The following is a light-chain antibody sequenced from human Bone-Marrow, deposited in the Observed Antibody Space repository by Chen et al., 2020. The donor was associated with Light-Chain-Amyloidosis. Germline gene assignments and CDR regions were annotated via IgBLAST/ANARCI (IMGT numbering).Light chain of an antibody. Sequence: EIVLRQSPATLSLSPGERATLSCRASQSVSSYLAWYQQKPGQAPRLLIYDASNRATGIPARLSGSGSVTDFTLTISSLETEDFAVYYCQQRSNWLYTFGQGTRLEIK. CDR1: QSVSSY. V-gene: IGKV3-11*01. CDR3: QQRSNWLYT. J-gene: IGKJ2*01. CDR2: DAS.